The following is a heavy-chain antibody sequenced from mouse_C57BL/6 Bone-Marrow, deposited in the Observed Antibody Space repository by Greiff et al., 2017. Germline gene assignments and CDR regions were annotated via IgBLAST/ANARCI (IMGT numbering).Heavy chain of an antibody. CDR1: GISITTGNYR. V-gene: IGHV3-5*01. CDR2: IYYSGTI. CDR3: ARDRFYYDYDDGDWYFDV. J-gene: IGHJ1*03. Sequence: DVKLVESGPGLVKPSQTVFLTCTVTGISITTGNYRWSWIRQFPGNKLEWIGYIYYSGTITYNPSLTSRTTITRDTPKNQFFLEMNSLTAEDTATYYCARDRFYYDYDDGDWYFDVWGTGTTVTVSS. D-gene: IGHD2-4*01.